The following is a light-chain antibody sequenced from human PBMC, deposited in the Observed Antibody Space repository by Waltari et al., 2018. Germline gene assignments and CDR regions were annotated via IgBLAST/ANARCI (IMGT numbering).Light chain of an antibody. V-gene: IGKV3-20*01. CDR3: QQHGSSPIT. Sequence: EIVLTQSPGTLSLSPGERATLSCRDSQSVSSSYFAWYQQKPGQAPRLLIYGASSRATGIPDRFSGSGSGTDFTLTISRLEPEDFAMYYCQQHGSSPITFGQGTRLEIK. CDR2: GAS. J-gene: IGKJ5*01. CDR1: QSVSSSY.